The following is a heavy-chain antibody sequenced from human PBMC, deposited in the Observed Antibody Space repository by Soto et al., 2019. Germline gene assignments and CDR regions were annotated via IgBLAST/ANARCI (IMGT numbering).Heavy chain of an antibody. V-gene: IGHV5-10-1*01. CDR2: IDPSDSYT. CDR1: GYSFTSYW. J-gene: IGHJ6*02. Sequence: PGESLKISCKGSGYSFTSYWISWVRQMPGKGLEWMGRIDPSDSYTNYSPSFQGRFTISRDNAKNSLYLQMNSLRAEDTAVYYCARDFQVATSSPYYGMDVWGQGTTVTVSS. D-gene: IGHD5-12*01. CDR3: ARDFQVATSSPYYGMDV.